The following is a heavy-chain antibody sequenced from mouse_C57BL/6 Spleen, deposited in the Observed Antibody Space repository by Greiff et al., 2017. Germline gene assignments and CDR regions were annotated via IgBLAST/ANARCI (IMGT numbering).Heavy chain of an antibody. CDR2: IDPSDSET. D-gene: IGHD2-4*01. Sequence: QVQLQQPGAELVRPGSSVKLSCKASGYTFTSYWMHWVKQRPIQGLEWIGNIDPSDSETHYNQKFKDKATLTVDKSSSTAYMQLSSLTSEDSAVYYCARDDYPPDYAMDYWGQGTSVTVSS. J-gene: IGHJ4*01. V-gene: IGHV1-52*01. CDR1: GYTFTSYW. CDR3: ARDDYPPDYAMDY.